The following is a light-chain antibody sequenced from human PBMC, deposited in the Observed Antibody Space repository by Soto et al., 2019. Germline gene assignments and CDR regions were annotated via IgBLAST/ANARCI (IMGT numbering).Light chain of an antibody. CDR1: SSDVGYHKY. V-gene: IGLV2-14*01. CDR2: EVS. Sequence: QSVLTQPASVSGSPGQSITISCTGGSSDVGYHKYVSWYQQYPGKAPKLMIYEVSNRPSGVSNRFSGSKSGNTASLTISGLQAEEEADYYCSSYTSSGTWVFGGGTKLTVL. J-gene: IGLJ3*02. CDR3: SSYTSSGTWV.